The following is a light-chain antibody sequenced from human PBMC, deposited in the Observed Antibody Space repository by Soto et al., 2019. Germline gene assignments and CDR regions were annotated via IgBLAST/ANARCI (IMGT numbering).Light chain of an antibody. J-gene: IGLJ1*01. V-gene: IGLV2-23*01. Sequence: QSALTQPASVSGSPGQSITISCTGTSSDVGSSNLVSWYQQHPGKAPKLIIYEGSRRPSGVSGRFSGSKSGNTASLTISGLHAEDEADYYCCSFAGSSSFNVFGTGTKLTV. CDR1: SSDVGSSNL. CDR2: EGS. CDR3: CSFAGSSSFNV.